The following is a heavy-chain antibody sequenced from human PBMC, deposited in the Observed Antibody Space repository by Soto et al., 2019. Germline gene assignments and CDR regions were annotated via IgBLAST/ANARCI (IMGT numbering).Heavy chain of an antibody. V-gene: IGHV4-31*03. J-gene: IGHJ5*02. CDR1: GGSISSGGYY. CDR3: ARGSYYDSSGYYGP. D-gene: IGHD3-22*01. CDR2: IYYSGST. Sequence: QVQLQESGPGLVEPSQTLSLSCTVSGGSISSGGYYWSWIRQHPGKGLEWIGYIYYSGSTYYNPSLKSRVTISVDTSKNQFSLKLSSVTAADTAVYYCARGSYYDSSGYYGPWGQGTLVTVSS.